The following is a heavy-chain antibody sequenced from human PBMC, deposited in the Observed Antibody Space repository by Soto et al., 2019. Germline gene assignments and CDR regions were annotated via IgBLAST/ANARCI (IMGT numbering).Heavy chain of an antibody. Sequence: LRLSCAASGFTFGSYGMHWVRQAPGKGLEWVAVISYDGSNKYYADSVKGRFTISRDNSKNTLYLQMNSLRAEDTAVYYCAKGGVASIVVVPAAIRDYYYGMDVWGQGTTVTVSS. CDR3: AKGGVASIVVVPAAIRDYYYGMDV. D-gene: IGHD2-2*02. CDR2: ISYDGSNK. J-gene: IGHJ6*02. V-gene: IGHV3-30*18. CDR1: GFTFGSYG.